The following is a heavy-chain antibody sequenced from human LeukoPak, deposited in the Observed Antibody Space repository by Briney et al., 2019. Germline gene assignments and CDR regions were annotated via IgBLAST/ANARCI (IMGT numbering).Heavy chain of an antibody. J-gene: IGHJ4*02. V-gene: IGHV3-30*02. CDR3: AKDRPYYDFWSGYQDLPTFGY. Sequence: GGSLRLSCAASGFSFSSYGMHWVRQAPGKGLEWVAFIRYDGSNKYYADSVKGRFTISRDNSKNTLYLQMNSLRAEDTAVYYCAKDRPYYDFWSGYQDLPTFGYWGQGTLVTVSS. CDR2: IRYDGSNK. CDR1: GFSFSSYG. D-gene: IGHD3-3*01.